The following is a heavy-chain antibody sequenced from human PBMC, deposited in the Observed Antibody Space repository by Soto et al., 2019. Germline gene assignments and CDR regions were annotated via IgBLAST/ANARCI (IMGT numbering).Heavy chain of an antibody. CDR2: IYYSGSA. J-gene: IGHJ4*02. Sequence: SETLSLTCTISGGSISGFYWGWIRQPPGKGLEWIGNIYYSGSANYDPSLRSRVTISLNTSKNQFSLNLNSVTAADTAIYYCARWTYCGGDCYWLDFWGQGTQVTVSS. CDR1: GGSISGFY. CDR3: ARWTYCGGDCYWLDF. D-gene: IGHD2-21*02. V-gene: IGHV4-59*01.